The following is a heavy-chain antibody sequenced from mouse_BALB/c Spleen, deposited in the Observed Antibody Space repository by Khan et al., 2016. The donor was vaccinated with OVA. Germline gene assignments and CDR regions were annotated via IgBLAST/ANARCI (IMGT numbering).Heavy chain of an antibody. V-gene: IGHV1S81*02. CDR3: TRIKKLVATCIDN. CDR2: TNPTNGRT. Sequence: QMQLEESGAELVKAGASVKMSCKASGYTFTSYWMYWVKQRFGQGPEWFAETNPTNGRTYYNEKLKSKATLTVDKSSSTVYMQLSGPTFENSAINYCTRIKKLVATCIDNWGQGTTLTVSS. J-gene: IGHJ2*01. CDR1: GYTFTSYW. D-gene: IGHD1-1*01.